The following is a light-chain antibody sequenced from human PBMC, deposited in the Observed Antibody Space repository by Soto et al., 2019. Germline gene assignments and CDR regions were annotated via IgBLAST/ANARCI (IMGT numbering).Light chain of an antibody. CDR2: DIS. CDR1: SSDVGGYDY. J-gene: IGLJ2*01. CDR3: SSFTASNTEV. V-gene: IGLV2-14*01. Sequence: QSALTQPASVSGSPGQSITISCTGTSSDVGGYDYVSWYQQHPGKAPKLMIYDISNRPSGVSDCFSGSKSANTASLTISGLQAEDEADYYCSSFTASNTEVFGGGTKLTVL.